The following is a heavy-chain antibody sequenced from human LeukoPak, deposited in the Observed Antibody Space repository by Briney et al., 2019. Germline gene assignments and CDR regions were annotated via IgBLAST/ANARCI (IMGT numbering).Heavy chain of an antibody. Sequence: GGSLRLSCAASGFTFDDYAMHWVRQAPGKGLEWVSLISWDGGSTCYADSVKGRFTISRDNSKNSLYLQMNSLRAEDTALYYCAKDNSCSSTSCYAGGFYYYYYGMDVWGKGTTVTVSS. CDR2: ISWDGGST. CDR3: AKDNSCSSTSCYAGGFYYYYYGMDV. D-gene: IGHD2-2*01. V-gene: IGHV3-43D*04. J-gene: IGHJ6*04. CDR1: GFTFDDYA.